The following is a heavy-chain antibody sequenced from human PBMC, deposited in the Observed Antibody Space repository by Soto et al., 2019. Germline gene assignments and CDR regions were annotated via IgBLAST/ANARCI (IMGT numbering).Heavy chain of an antibody. CDR3: ANTYEVWSGYYFSSPIDD. D-gene: IGHD3-3*01. J-gene: IGHJ4*02. CDR2: ISGSGGST. Sequence: GGSLRLSCAASGFTFSSYAMSWVRQAPGKGLEWVSAISGSGGSTYYADSVKGRFTISRDNSKNTLYLQMNSLRAEDTAVYYCANTYEVWSGYYFSSPIDDWGQGTLVTVSS. CDR1: GFTFSSYA. V-gene: IGHV3-23*01.